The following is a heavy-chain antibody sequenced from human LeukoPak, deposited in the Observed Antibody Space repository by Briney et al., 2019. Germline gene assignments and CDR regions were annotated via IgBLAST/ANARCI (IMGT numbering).Heavy chain of an antibody. CDR1: GFTFSSYS. V-gene: IGHV3-48*01. CDR2: ISSSTTI. Sequence: GGSLRLSCAASGFTFSSYSMMWVRQAPGKGLEWVSYISSSTTIHYADSVKGRFTISRDNAKNSVYLQMNSLRAEDTAVYYCARSKLAVSGNYFDYWGQGTLVTVSS. D-gene: IGHD6-19*01. CDR3: ARSKLAVSGNYFDY. J-gene: IGHJ4*02.